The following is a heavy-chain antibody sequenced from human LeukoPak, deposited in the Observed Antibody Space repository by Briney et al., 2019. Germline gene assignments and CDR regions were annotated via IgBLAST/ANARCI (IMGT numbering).Heavy chain of an antibody. Sequence: GASVKVSCKASGYTFTGYYMHWVRQAPGQGLEWMGWINPNSGGTNYAQKFQGRVTMTTDTATSTVYMELSSLTLDDTAVYYCARVDTVNYYYYMDVWGKGTPVTVSS. CDR3: ARVDTVNYYYYMDV. D-gene: IGHD4-17*01. CDR2: INPNSGGT. V-gene: IGHV1-2*02. J-gene: IGHJ6*03. CDR1: GYTFTGYY.